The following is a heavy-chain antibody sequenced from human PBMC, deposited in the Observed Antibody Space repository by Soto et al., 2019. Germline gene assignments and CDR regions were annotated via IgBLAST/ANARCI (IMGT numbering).Heavy chain of an antibody. CDR3: ARHTPAISISDH. CDR1: GGSISSSSYY. Sequence: QLQLQESGPGLVKPSETLSLTCTVSGGSISSSSYYWGWIRQPPGKGLEWIGSIYYSGSTYYNPSLKSRATISVDTSKNQFSLKLSSVTAAVTAVYYCARHTPAISISDHWRQGTLVTVSS. J-gene: IGHJ4*01. D-gene: IGHD2-15*01. CDR2: IYYSGST. V-gene: IGHV4-39*01.